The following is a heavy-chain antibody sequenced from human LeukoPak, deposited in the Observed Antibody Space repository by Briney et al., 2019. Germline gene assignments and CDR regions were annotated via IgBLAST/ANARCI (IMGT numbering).Heavy chain of an antibody. J-gene: IGHJ4*02. CDR1: GFTFSSYG. D-gene: IGHD6-19*01. CDR3: ATRRHIAVALDY. V-gene: IGHV3-30*02. Sequence: GGSLRLSCAASGFTFSSYGMHWVRQAPGKGLEWVAFIRYDGSNKYYADSVKGRFTISRDNSKNTLYLQMNSLRAEDTAVYYCATRRHIAVALDYWSQGTLVTVSS. CDR2: IRYDGSNK.